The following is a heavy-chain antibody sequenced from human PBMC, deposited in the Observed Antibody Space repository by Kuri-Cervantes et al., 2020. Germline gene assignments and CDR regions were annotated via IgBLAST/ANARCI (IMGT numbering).Heavy chain of an antibody. CDR1: GFTFSSYG. CDR2: ISYDGSDK. D-gene: IGHD3-22*01. V-gene: IGHV3-30*18. J-gene: IGHJ4*02. Sequence: GGSLRLSCVASGFTFSSYGMHWVRQAPGKGLEWVVVISYDGSDKYYADSVKGRFTISRDNSKNTLYLQMNSLRAEDTAVYYCAKAEQAYDSSGYYSGFDCWGQGTLVTVSS. CDR3: AKAEQAYDSSGYYSGFDC.